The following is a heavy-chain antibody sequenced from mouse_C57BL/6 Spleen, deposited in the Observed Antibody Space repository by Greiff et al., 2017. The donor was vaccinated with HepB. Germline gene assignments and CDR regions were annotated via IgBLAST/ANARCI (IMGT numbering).Heavy chain of an antibody. V-gene: IGHV1-64*01. J-gene: IGHJ2*01. D-gene: IGHD1-1*01. Sequence: VQLQQSGAELVKPGASVKLSCKASGYTFTSYWMHWVKQRPGQGLEWIGMIHPNSGSTNYNEKFKSKATLTVDKSSSTAYMQLSSLTSEDSAVYYCARSDYYGSSHYFDYWGQGTTLTVSS. CDR1: GYTFTSYW. CDR2: IHPNSGST. CDR3: ARSDYYGSSHYFDY.